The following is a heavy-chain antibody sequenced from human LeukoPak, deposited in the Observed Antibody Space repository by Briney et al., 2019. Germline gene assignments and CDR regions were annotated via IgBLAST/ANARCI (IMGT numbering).Heavy chain of an antibody. Sequence: PSETLSLTCTVSGGSISSSSYYWGWIRQPPGKGLEWIGSIYYSGSTYYNPSLKSRVTISVDTSKNQFSLKLSSVTAADTAVYYCAREMSYGDYVYFQHWGQGTLVTVSS. V-gene: IGHV4-39*02. J-gene: IGHJ1*01. CDR3: AREMSYGDYVYFQH. CDR1: GGSISSSSYY. D-gene: IGHD4-17*01. CDR2: IYYSGST.